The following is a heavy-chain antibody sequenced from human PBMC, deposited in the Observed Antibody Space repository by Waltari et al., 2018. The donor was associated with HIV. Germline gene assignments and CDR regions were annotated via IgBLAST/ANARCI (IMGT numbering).Heavy chain of an antibody. Sequence: EVQVLESGGALVLPGGSLRLSCTASGFTFSNSGLRWVRQAPGKGLEWVSTSSGSGGSTYYADSVKGRFTVSRDNSKNTLYLQMNSLRAEDTAVYFCVKEHQYSHSWYSYYGMDVWGQGTTVTVSS. CDR3: VKEHQYSHSWYSYYGMDV. CDR1: GFTFSNSG. D-gene: IGHD6-13*01. V-gene: IGHV3-23*01. CDR2: SSGSGGST. J-gene: IGHJ6*02.